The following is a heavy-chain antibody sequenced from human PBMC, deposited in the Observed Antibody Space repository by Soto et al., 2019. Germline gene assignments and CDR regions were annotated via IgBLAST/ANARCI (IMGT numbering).Heavy chain of an antibody. J-gene: IGHJ4*02. V-gene: IGHV4-34*01. CDR3: ARSSRELKDVVVLAATLASATVTPYYFDY. Sequence: QVQLQQWGAGLLKPSETLSLPCAVYGGSFSGYYWSWIRQPPGKGLEWIGEITHSGSTNSNPSLKSRVTISVDTSKNQFSLKLSSVTAADTAVYYWARSSRELKDVVVLAATLASATVTPYYFDYWGQGTLVTVSS. CDR2: ITHSGST. CDR1: GGSFSGYY. D-gene: IGHD2-15*01.